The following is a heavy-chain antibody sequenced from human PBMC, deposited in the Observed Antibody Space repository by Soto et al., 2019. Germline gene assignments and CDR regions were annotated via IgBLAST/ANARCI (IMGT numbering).Heavy chain of an antibody. CDR3: ARDPYCGGDCYYYGMDV. CDR2: INSDGSST. D-gene: IGHD2-21*01. CDR1: GFTFSSYW. J-gene: IGHJ6*02. Sequence: GGSLRVSCAASGFTFSSYWMHWVRQAPGKGLVWVSRINSDGSSTSYADSVKGRFTISRDNAKNTLYLQMNSLRAEDTAVYYCARDPYCGGDCYYYGMDVWGQGTTVTV. V-gene: IGHV3-74*01.